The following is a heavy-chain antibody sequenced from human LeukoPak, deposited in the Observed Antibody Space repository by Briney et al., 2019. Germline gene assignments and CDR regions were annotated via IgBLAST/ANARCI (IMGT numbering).Heavy chain of an antibody. CDR2: IYYSGST. V-gene: IGHV4-59*01. J-gene: IGHJ4*02. CDR1: GGSISSYY. D-gene: IGHD6-19*01. CDR3: ARISSGWYNMSY. Sequence: SETLSLTCTVSGGSISSYYWSWIRQPPGKGLQWIGYIYYSGSTNYNPSLKSRVTISVDRSKNQFSLKLRSVTAADTAVYYRARISSGWYNMSYWGQGTLVTVSS.